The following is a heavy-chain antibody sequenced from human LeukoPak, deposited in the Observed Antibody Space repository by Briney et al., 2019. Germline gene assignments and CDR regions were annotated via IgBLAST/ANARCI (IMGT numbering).Heavy chain of an antibody. CDR3: ARRPLGGTFDY. V-gene: IGHV4-34*01. CDR1: GGSFSGYY. J-gene: IGHJ4*02. Sequence: SETLSLTCAVYGGSFSGYYWSWIRQPPGKGLEWIGEINHSGSTNYNPSLKSRVTISVDTSKNQFSLKLSSVTAADTAVYYCARRPLGGTFDYWGQGTLVTVSS. CDR2: INHSGST. D-gene: IGHD2-15*01.